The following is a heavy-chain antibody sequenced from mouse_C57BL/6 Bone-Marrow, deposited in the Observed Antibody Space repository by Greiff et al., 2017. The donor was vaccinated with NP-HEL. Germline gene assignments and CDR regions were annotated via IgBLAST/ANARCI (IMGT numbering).Heavy chain of an antibody. CDR1: GFSLTSYG. J-gene: IGHJ4*01. D-gene: IGHD1-1*01. V-gene: IGHV2-2*01. CDR2: IWSGGST. CDR3: ARNPSDYYGSTPMDY. Sequence: QVQLKESGPGLVQPSQSLSITCTVSGFSLTSYGVHWVRQSPGKGLEWLGMIWSGGSTDYNAAFISRLSISKDNSKSQVFFKMNSLQADDTAIYYCARNPSDYYGSTPMDYWGQGTSVTVSS.